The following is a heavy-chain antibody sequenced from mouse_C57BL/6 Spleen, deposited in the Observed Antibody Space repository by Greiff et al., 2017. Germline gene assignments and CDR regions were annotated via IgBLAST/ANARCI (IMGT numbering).Heavy chain of an antibody. D-gene: IGHD2-2*01. CDR1: GYTFTDYE. V-gene: IGHV1-15*01. J-gene: IGHJ2*01. CDR3: TRSGYYLDY. Sequence: VQRVESGAELVRPGASVTLSCKASGYTFTDYEMHWVKQTPVHGLEWIGAIDPETGGTAYNQKFKGKAILTADKSSSTAYMELRSLTSEDSAVYYCTRSGYYLDYWGQGTTLTVSS. CDR2: IDPETGGT.